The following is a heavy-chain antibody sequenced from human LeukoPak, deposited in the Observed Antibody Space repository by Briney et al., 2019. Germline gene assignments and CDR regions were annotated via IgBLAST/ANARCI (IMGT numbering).Heavy chain of an antibody. CDR3: AKDRVTAAGYYFEY. V-gene: IGHV3-30*18. J-gene: IGHJ4*02. CDR2: ISFDGSYK. D-gene: IGHD6-13*01. CDR1: GFTFSNYG. Sequence: GGSLRLSCAASGFTFSNYGMHWVRQAPGKGLEWVAVISFDGSYKYYADSVKGRFTISRDNSKNTLYLQMNSLRAEDTAVYYCAKDRVTAAGYYFEYWGQGTLVTVSS.